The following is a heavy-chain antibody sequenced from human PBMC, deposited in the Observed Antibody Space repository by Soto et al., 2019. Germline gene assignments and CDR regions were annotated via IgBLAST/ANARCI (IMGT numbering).Heavy chain of an antibody. V-gene: IGHV3-21*01. J-gene: IGHJ4*02. Sequence: EVQLVESGGGLVKPGGSLRLSCAASGFTFSSYSMNWVRQAPGKGLEWVSSISSSSSYIYYADSVKGRFTISRDNAKNSLYLQMNILRAEDTAVYYCAREVSKYCGYDFDYWGQGTLVTVSS. CDR1: GFTFSSYS. CDR3: AREVSKYCGYDFDY. CDR2: ISSSSSYI. D-gene: IGHD5-12*01.